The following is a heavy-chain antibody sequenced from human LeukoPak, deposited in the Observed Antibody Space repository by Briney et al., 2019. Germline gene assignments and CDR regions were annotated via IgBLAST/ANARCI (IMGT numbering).Heavy chain of an antibody. CDR3: ARGGEAHGYFDWLLNRWETVDY. CDR1: GYTFTSYD. V-gene: IGHV1-8*01. D-gene: IGHD3-9*01. J-gene: IGHJ4*02. CDR2: MNPNSGNT. Sequence: EASVKVSCKASGYTFTSYDINWVRQATGQGLEWMGWMNPNSGNTGYAQKFQGRVTMTRHTSISTAYMELSSLRSEDTAVYYCARGGEAHGYFDWLLNRWETVDYWGQGTLVTVSS.